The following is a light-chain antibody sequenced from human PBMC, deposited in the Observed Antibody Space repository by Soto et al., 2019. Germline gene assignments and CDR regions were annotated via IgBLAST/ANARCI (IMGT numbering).Light chain of an antibody. CDR2: DAS. CDR1: QRISSW. CDR3: QQYESYSPWK. J-gene: IGKJ1*01. V-gene: IGKV1-5*02. Sequence: IQMTHSTSTLSAAVLDTVTIIFRCSQRISSWLAWYQQKPGKAPKLLIYDASTLQSGVPSRYSGSGSGTEFTLTISNLQPDDFATYYCQQYESYSPWKFGQGTKVDIK.